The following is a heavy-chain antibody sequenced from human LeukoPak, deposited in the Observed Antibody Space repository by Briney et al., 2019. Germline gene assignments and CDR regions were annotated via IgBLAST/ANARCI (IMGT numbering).Heavy chain of an antibody. Sequence: SETLSLXCTVSGGSISSYYWSWIRQPPGKALEWLGYIYNSGNTNYNPSLKSRVTISVDTSKNQFSLKVSSVTAADTAVYYCARTRGYSGYDLQHWGQGTLVTVSS. CDR3: ARTRGYSGYDLQH. CDR2: IYNSGNT. J-gene: IGHJ1*01. V-gene: IGHV4-59*01. D-gene: IGHD5-12*01. CDR1: GGSISSYY.